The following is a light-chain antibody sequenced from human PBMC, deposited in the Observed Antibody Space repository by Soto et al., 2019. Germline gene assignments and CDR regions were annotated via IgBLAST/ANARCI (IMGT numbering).Light chain of an antibody. CDR2: EVS. Sequence: QSALTQPPSASRSPGQSVTISCTGTSDDVGGYNYVSWYQQHPGKAPKLMISEVSERPSGVPDRFSGSKSGNTASLTVSGLQAEDEADYYCSSYAGSNNLVFGGGTKLTVL. J-gene: IGLJ3*02. V-gene: IGLV2-8*02. CDR3: SSYAGSNNLV. CDR1: SDDVGGYNY.